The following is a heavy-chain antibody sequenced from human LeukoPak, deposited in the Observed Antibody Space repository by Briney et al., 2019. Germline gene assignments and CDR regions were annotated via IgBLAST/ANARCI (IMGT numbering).Heavy chain of an antibody. CDR1: GFSLSTSGMC. CDR2: IDWDDDK. Sequence: SGPALVKLTQTLTLTCTFSGFSLSTSGMCVSWIRQPPGKALEWLARIDWDDDKYYSTSLKTRLTISKDTSKNQVVLTMTNMDPVDTATYYCARLTYYDFWSGYQTFDYWGQGTLVTVSS. J-gene: IGHJ4*02. CDR3: ARLTYYDFWSGYQTFDY. D-gene: IGHD3-3*01. V-gene: IGHV2-70*11.